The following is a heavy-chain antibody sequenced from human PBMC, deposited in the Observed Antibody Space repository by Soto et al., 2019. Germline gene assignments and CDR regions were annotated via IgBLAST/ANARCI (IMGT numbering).Heavy chain of an antibody. CDR1: GFTFSSYA. V-gene: IGHV3-23*01. CDR3: AKDLSKSSGTHFDY. Sequence: GGSLRLSCAASGFTFSSYAMSWVRQAPGKGLEWVSVISGSGGSTYYADSVKGRFTISRDNSKNTLHLQMNSLRAEDTAVYYCAKDLSKSSGTHFDYWGQGTLVTVSS. J-gene: IGHJ4*02. D-gene: IGHD1-1*01. CDR2: ISGSGGST.